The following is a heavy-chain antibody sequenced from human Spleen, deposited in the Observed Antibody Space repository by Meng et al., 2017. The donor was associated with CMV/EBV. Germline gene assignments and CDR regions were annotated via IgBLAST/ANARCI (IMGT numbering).Heavy chain of an antibody. CDR2: INPDGGST. Sequence: ASGFTFTTYYIHWVRQAPGQGLGWLGIINPDGGSTVYAQKFQGRVTMTKDTSTSTVYMELTSLRSGDTAVYYCARSSPLTKYYFDYWGQGTLVTV. J-gene: IGHJ4*02. CDR1: GFTFTTYY. V-gene: IGHV1-46*01. CDR3: ARSSPLTKYYFDY.